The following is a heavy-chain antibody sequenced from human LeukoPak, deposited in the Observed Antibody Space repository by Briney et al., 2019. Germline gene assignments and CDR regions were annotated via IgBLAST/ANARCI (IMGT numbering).Heavy chain of an antibody. D-gene: IGHD2-2*01. CDR1: GYTITTYY. V-gene: IGHV1-46*01. CDR3: ARGGKPAAAPQAHFDY. CDR2: INPSAGST. J-gene: IGHJ4*02. Sequence: ASVKVSCKASGYTITTYYIHWVRQAPGQGLEWMGIINPSAGSTSYAQKFQGRITMTRDTSTTTAYMELSCLRSEDTAVYYCARGGKPAAAPQAHFDYWGQGTLVTVSS.